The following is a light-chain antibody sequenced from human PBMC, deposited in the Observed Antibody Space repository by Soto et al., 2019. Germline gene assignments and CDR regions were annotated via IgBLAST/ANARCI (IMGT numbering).Light chain of an antibody. J-gene: IGKJ1*01. CDR1: QSISSY. Sequence: DIQMTQSPSSLSASVGDRVTITCRASQSISSYLNWYQQKPGKAPKLLIYAASSLQSGVPSRFSGSGSGTDFTLTISSLQPEDFATYYCQQSYSTPRKFGQGTKLDSK. V-gene: IGKV1-39*01. CDR3: QQSYSTPRK. CDR2: AAS.